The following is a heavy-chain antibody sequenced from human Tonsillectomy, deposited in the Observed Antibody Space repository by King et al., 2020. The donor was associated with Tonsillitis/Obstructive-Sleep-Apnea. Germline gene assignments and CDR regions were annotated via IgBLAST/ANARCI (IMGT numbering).Heavy chain of an antibody. D-gene: IGHD3-3*01. CDR3: AKDRRRCDFWSGYEGMDV. CDR2: ISFSGGST. V-gene: IGHV3-23*04. CDR1: GFTFSSYA. J-gene: IGHJ6*01. Sequence: VQLVESGGGLVQPGGSLRLSCEASGFTFSSYAMSWVRQAPGKGLEWVTGISFSGGSTYNADSVKGRFTISRDNSKNTLYLQMNSLRAEDTAVYYCAKDRRRCDFWSGYEGMDVWGQGTTVTVSS.